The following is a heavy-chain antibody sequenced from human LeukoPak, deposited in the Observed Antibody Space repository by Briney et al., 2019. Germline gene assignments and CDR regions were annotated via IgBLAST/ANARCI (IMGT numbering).Heavy chain of an antibody. V-gene: IGHV4-34*01. CDR1: GGSFSGYY. CDR3: AKGNSRNWLDP. D-gene: IGHD2/OR15-2a*01. Sequence: SETLSLTCAVYGGSFSGYYWSWIRQPPGKGLEWIGEINHSGSTNYNPSLKSRVTISVDTSKNQFSLNLTSLTAADTAVYYCAKGNSRNWLDPWGQGTLVTVSS. J-gene: IGHJ5*02. CDR2: INHSGST.